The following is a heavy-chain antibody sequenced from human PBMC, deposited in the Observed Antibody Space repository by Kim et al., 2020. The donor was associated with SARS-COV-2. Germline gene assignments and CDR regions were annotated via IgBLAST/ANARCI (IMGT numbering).Heavy chain of an antibody. D-gene: IGHD5-12*01. V-gene: IGHV1-3*01. CDR3: ARGSGVATILLGY. Sequence: SSQKFQGRVTITRDTSASTAYMELSSLRSEDTAVYYCARGSGVATILLGYWGQGTLVTVSS. J-gene: IGHJ4*02.